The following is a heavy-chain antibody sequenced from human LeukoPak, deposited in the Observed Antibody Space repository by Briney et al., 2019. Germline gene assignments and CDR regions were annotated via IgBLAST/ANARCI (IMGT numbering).Heavy chain of an antibody. CDR3: ARRHSNYFFDY. CDR2: IYHSGST. V-gene: IGHV4-38-2*01. Sequence: SETLSLTCAVPGYSIASGYYWAWIRQPPGKGLEWIGNIYHSGSTYYNASLKSRVTISVDTSKNQFSLKLSSVTAADTAVYYCARRHSNYFFDYWGQGTLVTVSS. J-gene: IGHJ4*02. CDR1: GYSIASGYY. D-gene: IGHD4-11*01.